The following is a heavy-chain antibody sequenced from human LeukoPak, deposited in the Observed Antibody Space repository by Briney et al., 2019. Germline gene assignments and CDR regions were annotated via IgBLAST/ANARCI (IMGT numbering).Heavy chain of an antibody. Sequence: ASVKVSCKASGYTFTSYGISWVRQAPGQGLEWMGWISAYNGNTNYAQKLQGRVTMTTDTSTSTAYMELRSLRSDDTAVYYCARVYDILTGNMPSYGMDVWGQGTTVTVSS. D-gene: IGHD3-9*01. CDR2: ISAYNGNT. CDR3: ARVYDILTGNMPSYGMDV. J-gene: IGHJ6*02. CDR1: GYTFTSYG. V-gene: IGHV1-18*01.